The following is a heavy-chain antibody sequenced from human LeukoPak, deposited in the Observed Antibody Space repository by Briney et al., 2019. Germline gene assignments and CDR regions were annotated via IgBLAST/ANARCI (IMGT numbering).Heavy chain of an antibody. CDR3: ARGRIVATILARPPDY. CDR1: GGTFSSYA. CDR2: IIPILGIA. D-gene: IGHD5-12*01. J-gene: IGHJ4*02. Sequence: SVKVSCKASGGTFSSYAISWVRQAPGQGLEWMGRIIPILGIANYAQKFQGRVTITADKSTSTAYMELSSLRSEDTAVYYCARGRIVATILARPPDYWGQGTLVTVSS. V-gene: IGHV1-69*04.